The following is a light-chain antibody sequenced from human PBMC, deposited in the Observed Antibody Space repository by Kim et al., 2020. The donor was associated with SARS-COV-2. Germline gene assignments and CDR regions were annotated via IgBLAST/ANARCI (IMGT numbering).Light chain of an antibody. CDR3: IQNDNLPNT. CDR2: RAS. J-gene: IGKJ2*01. CDR1: QEITDY. Sequence: DIQMTQSPSSLSASVGDRVTITCQASQEITDYLNWYQQKPGKAPQLLIYRASILETGVPSRFSGSGSGTDFTFTISSLQAEDIATYSSIQNDNLPNTFGQGTKLEI. V-gene: IGKV1-33*01.